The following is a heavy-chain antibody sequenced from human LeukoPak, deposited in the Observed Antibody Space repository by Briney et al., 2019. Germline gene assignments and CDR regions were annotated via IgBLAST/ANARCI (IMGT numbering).Heavy chain of an antibody. CDR1: GGSISSGGYS. CDR2: INHSGST. CDR3: ARGPLRPRAFDY. V-gene: IGHV4-30-2*01. Sequence: SETLSLTCAVSGGSISSGGYSWSWIRQPPGKGLEWIGYINHSGSTNYNPSLKSRVTISVDTSKNQFSLKLSSVTAADTAVYYCARGPLRPRAFDYWGQGTLVTVSS. J-gene: IGHJ4*02.